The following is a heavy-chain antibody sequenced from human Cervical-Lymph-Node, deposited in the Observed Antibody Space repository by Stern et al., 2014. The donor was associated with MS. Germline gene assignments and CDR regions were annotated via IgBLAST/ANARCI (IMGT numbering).Heavy chain of an antibody. CDR1: GYTFSTYA. CDR2: INTGNGRT. D-gene: IGHD4-17*01. CDR3: ARDGDTSLRPYFSGKDV. V-gene: IGHV1-3*04. Sequence: QVQLVQSGTEVRKPGASVKVSCKASGYTFSTYAVHWVRQAPGQRLEWMGWINTGNGRTMYSQQFKGRVPINRQTSAKTVDLELTSLRSEDTAVYYCARDGDTSLRPYFSGKDVRGPGTTVTVAS. J-gene: IGHJ6*02.